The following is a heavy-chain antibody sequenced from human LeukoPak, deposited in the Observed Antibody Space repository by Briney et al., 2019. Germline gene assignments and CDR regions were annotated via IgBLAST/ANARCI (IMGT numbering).Heavy chain of an antibody. V-gene: IGHV4-39*07. J-gene: IGHJ6*03. D-gene: IGHD1-7*01. Sequence: PSETLSLTCTVSGGSISSSSYYWGWIRQPPGKGLEWIGSIYYSGSTYYSPSLKSRVTISVDTSKNQFSLKLSSVTAADTAVYYCARQTYDRYNWNSGQNYYYYYYMDDWGKGTTVTVSS. CDR3: ARQTYDRYNWNSGQNYYYYYYMDD. CDR2: IYYSGST. CDR1: GGSISSSSYY.